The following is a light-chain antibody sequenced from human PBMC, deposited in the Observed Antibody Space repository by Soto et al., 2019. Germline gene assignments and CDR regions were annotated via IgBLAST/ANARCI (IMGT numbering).Light chain of an antibody. V-gene: IGKV3-15*01. CDR2: GAS. Sequence: EIVMTQSPATLSVSPGERATLSCRASQSVSSNLAWYQQKPGQAPRLLIYGASTRATGIPSRFSGSGSGTEFTLTISSLQSEERAVYYCQQYNNCPLTFCGGTKVEIK. CDR3: QQYNNCPLT. CDR1: QSVSSN. J-gene: IGKJ4*01.